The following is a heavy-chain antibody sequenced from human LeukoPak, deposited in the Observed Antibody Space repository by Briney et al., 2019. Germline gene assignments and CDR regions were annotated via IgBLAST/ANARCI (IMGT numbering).Heavy chain of an antibody. D-gene: IGHD5-12*01. Sequence: RSGGSLRLSCAASGFTFSSYAMRWVRKAPGKGLEWVSAISGSGGSTYYADSVKGRFTISRDNSKNTLYLQMNSLRAEDTAVYYCAKDIVATFEPYYYYGMDVWGQGTTVTVS. CDR1: GFTFSSYA. J-gene: IGHJ6*02. CDR2: ISGSGGST. V-gene: IGHV3-23*01. CDR3: AKDIVATFEPYYYYGMDV.